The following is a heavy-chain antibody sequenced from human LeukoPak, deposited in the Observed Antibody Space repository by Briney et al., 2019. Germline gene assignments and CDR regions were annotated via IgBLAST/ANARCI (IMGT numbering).Heavy chain of an antibody. D-gene: IGHD5/OR15-5a*01. CDR2: IKQDGSEK. CDR1: GFTFSDYW. Sequence: PGGSLRLSCTASGFTFSDYWMTWVRQAPGKGLEWVANIKQDGSEKYYVDSVKGRFTISRDNAKNSLYLQMNSLRAEDTAVYYCARPLPSLDYWGQGTLVTVSS. V-gene: IGHV3-7*03. CDR3: ARPLPSLDY. J-gene: IGHJ4*02.